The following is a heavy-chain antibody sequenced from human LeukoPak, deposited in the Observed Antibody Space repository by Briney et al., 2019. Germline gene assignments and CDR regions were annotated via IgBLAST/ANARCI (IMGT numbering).Heavy chain of an antibody. J-gene: IGHJ4*02. V-gene: IGHV1-2*04. Sequence: ASVKVFCKASGYNFNGYYMHWVRQAPGQGLEWMGWINPNSGGTNYAQKFQGWVTMTRDTSISTAYMELSRLRSDDTAVYYCARGLGGGYSGYEDYWGQGTLVTVS. CDR1: GYNFNGYY. D-gene: IGHD5-12*01. CDR3: ARGLGGGYSGYEDY. CDR2: INPNSGGT.